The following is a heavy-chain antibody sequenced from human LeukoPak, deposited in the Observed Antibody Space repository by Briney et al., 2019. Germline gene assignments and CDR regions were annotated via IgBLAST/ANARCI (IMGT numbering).Heavy chain of an antibody. CDR3: ARKDCSGGSCYSDY. J-gene: IGHJ4*02. CDR2: ISSSSSYI. Sequence: GGSLRLSCAPSGFTFSSYSMNWVRQAPGKGLEWVSSISSSSSYIYYADSVKGRFTISRDNAKNSLYLQMNSLRAEDTAVYYCARKDCSGGSCYSDYWGQGTLVTVSS. CDR1: GFTFSSYS. V-gene: IGHV3-21*01. D-gene: IGHD2-15*01.